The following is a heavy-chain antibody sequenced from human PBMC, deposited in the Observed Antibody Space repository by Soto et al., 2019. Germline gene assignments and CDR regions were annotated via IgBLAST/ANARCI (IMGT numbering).Heavy chain of an antibody. CDR3: XXXXXXYNFQH. J-gene: IGHJ1*01. Sequence: EVQLVESGGGLVQPGGSLRLSCAASGFTFSSYWMSWVRQAPGKGLEWVANIKQDGSEKYYVDSVKGRFTISRDNAKNXXXXXXXXXXXXXXXXXXXXXXXXXYNFQHWGQGTLVTVSS. V-gene: IGHV3-7*01. CDR2: IKQDGSEK. CDR1: GFTFSSYW.